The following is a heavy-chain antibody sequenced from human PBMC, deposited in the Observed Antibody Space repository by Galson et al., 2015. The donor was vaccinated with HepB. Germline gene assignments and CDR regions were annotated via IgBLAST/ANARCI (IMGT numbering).Heavy chain of an antibody. V-gene: IGHV3-33*01. CDR3: ARDSTKYYDSSGYRSLDY. CDR1: GFTFSSYG. CDR2: IWYDGSNK. D-gene: IGHD3-22*01. J-gene: IGHJ4*02. Sequence: SLRLSCAASGFTFSSYGMHWVRQAPGKGLEWVAVIWYDGSNKYYADSVKGRFTISRGNSKNTLYLQMNSLRAEDTAVYYCARDSTKYYDSSGYRSLDYWGQGTLVTVSS.